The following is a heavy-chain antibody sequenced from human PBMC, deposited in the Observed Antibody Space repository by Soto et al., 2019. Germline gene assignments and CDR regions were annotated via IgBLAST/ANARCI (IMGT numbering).Heavy chain of an antibody. CDR1: GDSLKNHY. CDR3: ARSPTAPVDYFDF. CDR2: IYDSGST. V-gene: IGHV4-59*11. J-gene: IGHJ4*02. Sequence: SETLSLTCSVSGDSLKNHYWAWIRHSPGKGLEWIGNIYDSGSTNYSPALKSRVSMSVDTSKNLFSLKMNSVTAADTAVYYCARSPTAPVDYFDFWRQGTVVNGFS.